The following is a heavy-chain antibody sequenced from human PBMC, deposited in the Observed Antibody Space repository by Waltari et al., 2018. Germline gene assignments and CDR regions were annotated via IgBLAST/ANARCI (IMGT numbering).Heavy chain of an antibody. J-gene: IGHJ4*02. CDR1: GSALSALS. D-gene: IGHD2-15*01. CDR2: FNPEDGEI. V-gene: IGHV1-24*01. CDR3: ATSNSGGRRGFDY. Sequence: QVQLEQSGAEVKKPGASLKVSCKVSGSALSALSMHWVRQAPGEGLEWMGGFNPEDGEIIYAQKFRGRVTMTEDTSTETVYMDLSSLRSEDTAVYYCATSNSGGRRGFDYWGQGTLVTVSS.